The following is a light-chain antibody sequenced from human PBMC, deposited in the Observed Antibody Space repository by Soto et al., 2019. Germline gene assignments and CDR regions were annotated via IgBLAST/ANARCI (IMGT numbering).Light chain of an antibody. V-gene: IGKV1-39*01. CDR1: QSISGY. J-gene: IGKJ5*01. Sequence: DIQVTQSPSSLSASVGDRVTISCRASQSISGYLNWYQQKPGKAPNLLIFDASSLQSGVPSRFSGRGSGAEYPPPLSSLQPEDFSTYFCQTRYSNFPITFGQGTRLEIK. CDR2: DAS. CDR3: QTRYSNFPIT.